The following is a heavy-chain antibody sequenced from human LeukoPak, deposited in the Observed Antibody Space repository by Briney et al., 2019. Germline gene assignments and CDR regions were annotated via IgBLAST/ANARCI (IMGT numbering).Heavy chain of an antibody. CDR2: IRYDGSNK. CDR3: ARLRFLEWSNRPKYYFDY. Sequence: PGGSLRLSCAASGFTFSSYGMHWVRQAPGKGLEWVAFIRYDGSNKYYADSVKGRFTISRDNSKNTLYLQMNSLRAEDTAVYYCARLRFLEWSNRPKYYFDYWGQGTLVTVSS. D-gene: IGHD3-3*01. J-gene: IGHJ4*02. V-gene: IGHV3-33*08. CDR1: GFTFSSYG.